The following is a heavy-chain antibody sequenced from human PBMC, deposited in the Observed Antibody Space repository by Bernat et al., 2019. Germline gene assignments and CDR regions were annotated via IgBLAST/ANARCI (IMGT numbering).Heavy chain of an antibody. CDR1: GDSISSRAW. CDR2: IYHNGNI. J-gene: IGHJ3*02. V-gene: IGHV4-4*02. CDR3: ARDPVAAVGTAFDI. D-gene: IGHD6-13*01. Sequence: QVQLQESGPQLVKPSGTLSLTCVVSGDSISSRAWWSWVHQPPGKGLEWIAEIYHNGNINYNPSLRSRVTISIDKSKNQISLRLSSVTAADTAVYYCARDPVAAVGTAFDIWGQGTMVTVSS.